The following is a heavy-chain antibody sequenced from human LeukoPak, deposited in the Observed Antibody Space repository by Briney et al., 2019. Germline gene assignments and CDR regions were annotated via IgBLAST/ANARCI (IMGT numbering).Heavy chain of an antibody. D-gene: IGHD2/OR15-2a*01. V-gene: IGHV1-2*02. Sequence: VASVKVSCKASGYTFTGYYMHWVRQAPGQGLEWMGWINPNSGGTNYAQKFQGRVTMTRDTSTSTVYMELSSLRSEDTAVYYCARQTYCTSTSCHYYYYYMDVWGKGTTVTISS. CDR2: INPNSGGT. CDR3: ARQTYCTSTSCHYYYYYMDV. CDR1: GYTFTGYY. J-gene: IGHJ6*03.